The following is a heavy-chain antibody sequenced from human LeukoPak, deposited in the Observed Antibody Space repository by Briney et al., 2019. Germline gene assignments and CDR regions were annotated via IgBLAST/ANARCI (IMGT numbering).Heavy chain of an antibody. D-gene: IGHD5-24*01. CDR1: GGSISSYY. J-gene: IGHJ4*02. CDR3: ARDGYNYLDY. V-gene: IGHV4-30-4*08. CDR2: IYYSGST. Sequence: SETLSLTCTVSGGSISSYYWSWIRQPPGKGLEWIGYIYYSGSTYYNPSLKSRVTISVDTSKNQFSLKLSSVTAADTAVYYCARDGYNYLDYWGQGTLVTVSS.